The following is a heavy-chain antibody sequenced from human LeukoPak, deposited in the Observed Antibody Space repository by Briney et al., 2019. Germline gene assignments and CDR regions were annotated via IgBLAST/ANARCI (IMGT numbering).Heavy chain of an antibody. D-gene: IGHD6-25*01. Sequence: ASVKVSCKASGYTFTSYDINWVRQATGQGLEWMGWMNPNSGNTGYAQKFQGRVTMTRNTSISTAYMELSSLRSEDTAVYYCARTPIAALNWFDPWGQGTLVTVSS. J-gene: IGHJ5*02. V-gene: IGHV1-8*01. CDR3: ARTPIAALNWFDP. CDR1: GYTFTSYD. CDR2: MNPNSGNT.